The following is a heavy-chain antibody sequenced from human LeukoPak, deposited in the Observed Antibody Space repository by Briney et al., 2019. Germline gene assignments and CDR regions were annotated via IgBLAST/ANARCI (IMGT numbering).Heavy chain of an antibody. D-gene: IGHD1-26*01. V-gene: IGHV4-39*07. CDR1: GDSISYTNYY. J-gene: IGHJ4*02. CDR3: ARENSGSYREFDY. Sequence: SETLSLTCTVSGDSISYTNYYWGWIRQPPGKGLEWIATIYYSWATYFNPSLKSRVTMSVDTSKNQFSLKVSSVTAADTAVFYCARENSGSYREFDYWGQGTLVTVSS. CDR2: IYYSWAT.